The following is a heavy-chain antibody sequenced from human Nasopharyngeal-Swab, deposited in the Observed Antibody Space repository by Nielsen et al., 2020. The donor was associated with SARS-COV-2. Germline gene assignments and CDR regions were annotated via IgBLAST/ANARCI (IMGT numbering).Heavy chain of an antibody. J-gene: IGHJ4*02. V-gene: IGHV4-39*01. Sequence: SETLSLTCSVSGGSISSSSYYWGWIRQPPGKGLEWIGSIYYSGSTYYNPSLKSRVTISVDTSKNQFSLKLSSVTAADTAVFYCARLRTTADFGGNSGAGLDYWGQGTLVTVSS. CDR2: IYYSGST. CDR1: GGSISSSSYY. D-gene: IGHD4-23*01. CDR3: ARLRTTADFGGNSGAGLDY.